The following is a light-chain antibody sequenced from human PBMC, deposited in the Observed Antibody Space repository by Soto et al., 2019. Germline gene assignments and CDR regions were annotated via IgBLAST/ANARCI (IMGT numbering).Light chain of an antibody. Sequence: ETVMTQSPDTLSVSPGERATLSCRATQSVTNSFFAWYQQKPGQAPRLLIYGISSRATGIPDRFSGSGSGTDFTLTISRLEPEDFVVYYCQQYSTLPHTFGQGTKVDIK. CDR1: QSVTNSF. CDR2: GIS. J-gene: IGKJ2*01. CDR3: QQYSTLPHT. V-gene: IGKV3-20*01.